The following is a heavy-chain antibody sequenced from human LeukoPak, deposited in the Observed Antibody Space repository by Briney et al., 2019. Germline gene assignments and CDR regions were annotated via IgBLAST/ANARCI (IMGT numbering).Heavy chain of an antibody. J-gene: IGHJ4*02. CDR1: GGSISSYY. V-gene: IGHV4-4*07. CDR3: AKSSDYSNYVFGY. D-gene: IGHD4-11*01. CDR2: IHTSGST. Sequence: PSETLSLTCTVSGGSISSYYWSWIRQPAGKGLQWIGRIHTSGSTDYNPSLGSRVTLSVDTSKNQFSLRLTSVTAADTAVYYCAKSSDYSNYVFGYWGLGTLVTVSS.